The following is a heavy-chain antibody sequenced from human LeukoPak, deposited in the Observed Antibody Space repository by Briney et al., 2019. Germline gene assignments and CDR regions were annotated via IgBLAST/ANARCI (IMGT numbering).Heavy chain of an antibody. J-gene: IGHJ6*02. Sequence: SVKVSCKGSGGTFSSYAISWVRDAPGQGLEWMGRIIPILGIANYAQKFQGRVTITADKSTITAYMALSSLRSEDTAVYYCARIGSLDYYGMDVWGQGTTVTVSS. CDR2: IIPILGIA. CDR3: ARIGSLDYYGMDV. V-gene: IGHV1-69*04. CDR1: GGTFSSYA. D-gene: IGHD2-15*01.